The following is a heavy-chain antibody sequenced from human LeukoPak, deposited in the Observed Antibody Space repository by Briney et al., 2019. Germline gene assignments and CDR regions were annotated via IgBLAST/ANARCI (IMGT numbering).Heavy chain of an antibody. J-gene: IGHJ4*02. CDR3: AKTSEGRGYFDY. V-gene: IGHV3-48*04. Sequence: SGGSLRLSCAASGFTFGTYSMNWVRQAPGKGLEWVAYISSGSGTIYYADSVKGRFTISRDNSKNTLSLQMNSLRAEDTAVYYCAKTSEGRGYFDYWGQGTLVTVSS. CDR2: ISSGSGTI. CDR1: GFTFGTYS.